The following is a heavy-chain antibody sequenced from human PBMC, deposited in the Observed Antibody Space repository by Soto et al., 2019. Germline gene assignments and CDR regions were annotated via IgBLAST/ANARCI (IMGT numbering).Heavy chain of an antibody. J-gene: IGHJ3*02. CDR3: ASGRIVASIHDAFEI. V-gene: IGHV1-18*01. D-gene: IGHD5-12*01. CDR1: GYPFTSYG. CDR2: ISAYNGKR. Sequence: GASVKVSCKASGYPFTSYGISWVRQAPGQGLEWVAWISAYNGKRDTAEKFQGRVTMTLDTSTDTAHMELGDLTSADTAVYYCASGRIVASIHDAFEIWGQGTKVTVSS.